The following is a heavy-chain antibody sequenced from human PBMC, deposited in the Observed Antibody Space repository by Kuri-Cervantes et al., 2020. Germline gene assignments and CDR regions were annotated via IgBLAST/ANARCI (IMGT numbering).Heavy chain of an antibody. CDR1: GFTFSSYW. CDR3: AKGDYYDMSVKDGMDV. D-gene: IGHD3-22*01. Sequence: GGSLRLSCAASGFTFSSYWMHWVRQAPGKGLEWVSAISGGGGGTYYADSVKGRFAISRDNSKNTLYLQMNSLRAEDTAVYYCAKGDYYDMSVKDGMDVWGQGTTVTVSS. J-gene: IGHJ6*02. CDR2: ISGGGGGT. V-gene: IGHV3-23*01.